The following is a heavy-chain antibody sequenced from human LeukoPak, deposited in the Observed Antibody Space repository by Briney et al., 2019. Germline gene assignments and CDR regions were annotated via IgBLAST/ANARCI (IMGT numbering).Heavy chain of an antibody. CDR2: ISYDGSNK. CDR1: GFTFSSYA. CDR3: ASSGYRGYFDY. Sequence: PGGSLRLSCAASGFTFSSYAMHWVRQAPGKGLEWVAVISYDGSNKYYVDSVKGRFTISRDNSKNTLYLQMNSLRAEDTAVYYCASSGYRGYFDYWGQGTLVTVSS. V-gene: IGHV3-30-3*01. D-gene: IGHD5-12*01. J-gene: IGHJ4*02.